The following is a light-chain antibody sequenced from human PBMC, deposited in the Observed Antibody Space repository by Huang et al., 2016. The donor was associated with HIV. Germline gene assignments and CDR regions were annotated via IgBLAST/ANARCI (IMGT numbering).Light chain of an antibody. CDR3: QKYNSAPYT. Sequence: DIQMTQSPSSLSTSVGDTVTITCRASQGISNFLAWYQQKPGKVPNLLIYSASTLPSGVPSRFSGSVSGTHFTLTIRSLQPEDVTTYYCQKYNSAPYTFGQGTKLDIK. CDR2: SAS. V-gene: IGKV1-27*01. J-gene: IGKJ2*01. CDR1: QGISNF.